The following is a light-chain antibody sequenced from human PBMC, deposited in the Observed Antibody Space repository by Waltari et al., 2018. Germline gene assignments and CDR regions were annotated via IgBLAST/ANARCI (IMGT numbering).Light chain of an antibody. V-gene: IGKV3-11*01. Sequence: EIVLTQSPATLSLSPGERATLSCRASQSVSTYLAWYQQKTGQGRRLLSYGASNRATGIPARFSGSGSETYFTLTIRSLEPVDFAVYYCQQRISWLGWTFGQGTKVEIK. CDR2: GAS. CDR1: QSVSTY. CDR3: QQRISWLGWT. J-gene: IGKJ1*01.